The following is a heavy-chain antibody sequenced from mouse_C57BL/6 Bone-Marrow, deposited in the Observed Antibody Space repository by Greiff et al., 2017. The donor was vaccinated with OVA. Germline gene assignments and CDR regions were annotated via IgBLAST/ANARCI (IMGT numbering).Heavy chain of an antibody. CDR1: GFTFSNYW. CDR3: GLYYDYASWFAY. J-gene: IGHJ3*01. Sequence: EVQLVESGGGLVQPGGSMKLSCVASGFTFSNYWMNWVRQSPEKGLEWVAQIRLKSDNYATHYAESVKGRFTISRDDSKSSVYLQMNNLRAEDTGIYYCGLYYDYASWFAYWGQGTLVTVSA. V-gene: IGHV6-3*01. D-gene: IGHD2-4*01. CDR2: IRLKSDNYAT.